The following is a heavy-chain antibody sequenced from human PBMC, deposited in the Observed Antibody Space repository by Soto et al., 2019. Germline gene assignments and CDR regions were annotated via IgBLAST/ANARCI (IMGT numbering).Heavy chain of an antibody. CDR3: ARGGGPYVWFNEF. CDR2: IIPVFGTT. D-gene: IGHD3-16*01. J-gene: IGHJ4*02. CDR1: GGLFSSFA. Sequence: QEQLVQSGPEVKKPGSSVKVSCKDSGGLFSSFAISWVRQAPGQGLEWLGGIIPVFGTTTYAERFQGRVTITADESTNTAYMELRSLISGDTAMYYCARGGGPYVWFNEFWGQGTLVTVSS. V-gene: IGHV1-69*01.